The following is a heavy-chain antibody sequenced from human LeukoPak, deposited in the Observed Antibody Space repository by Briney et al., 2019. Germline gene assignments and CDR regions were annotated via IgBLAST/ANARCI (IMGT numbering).Heavy chain of an antibody. V-gene: IGHV1-2*06. CDR1: GYTFTGYY. Sequence: ASVKVSCKASGYTFTGYYMHWVRQAPGQGLEWMGRINPNSGGTNYAQKFQGRVTMTRDTSISTAYMELSRLRSDDTAVYYCARDWDQYYDILTGYRPFDYWGQGTLVTVS. D-gene: IGHD3-9*01. J-gene: IGHJ4*02. CDR2: INPNSGGT. CDR3: ARDWDQYYDILTGYRPFDY.